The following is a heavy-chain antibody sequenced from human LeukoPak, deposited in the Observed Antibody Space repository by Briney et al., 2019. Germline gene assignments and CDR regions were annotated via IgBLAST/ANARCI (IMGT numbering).Heavy chain of an antibody. CDR2: ISSNGGST. CDR1: GFTFSSYA. D-gene: IGHD3-3*01. Sequence: PGGSLRLSCAASGFTFSSYAMHWVRQAPGKGLEYASAISSNGGSTYYANSVKGRFTISRDNSKNTLYLQMGSLRAEDMAVYYCARGSAYYDFWSGLGTGSYYYYGMDVWGQGTTVTVSS. CDR3: ARGSAYYDFWSGLGTGSYYYYGMDV. J-gene: IGHJ6*02. V-gene: IGHV3-64*01.